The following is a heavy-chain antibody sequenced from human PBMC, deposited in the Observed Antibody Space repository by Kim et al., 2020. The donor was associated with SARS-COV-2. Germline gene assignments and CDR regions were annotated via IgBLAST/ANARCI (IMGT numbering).Heavy chain of an antibody. V-gene: IGHV1-69*04. D-gene: IGHD6-19*01. Sequence: SVKVSCKASGGTFSSYAISWVRQAPGQGLEWMGRIIPILGIANYAQKFQGRVTITADKSTSTAYMELSSLRSEDTAVYYCASQVWVAGTPLDYWGQGTLVTVSS. CDR1: GGTFSSYA. CDR2: IIPILGIA. CDR3: ASQVWVAGTPLDY. J-gene: IGHJ4*02.